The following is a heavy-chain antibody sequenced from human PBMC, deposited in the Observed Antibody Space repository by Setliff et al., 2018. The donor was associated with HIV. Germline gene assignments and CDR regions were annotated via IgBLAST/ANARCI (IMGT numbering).Heavy chain of an antibody. CDR1: GGSISSYY. D-gene: IGHD3-9*01. Sequence: SETLSLTCTVSGGSISSYYWSWIRQPPGKGLEWIGYIYYSGRTNYNPSLKIRVTISIDPSKDHFSLKLRSVSAADTAVYYCARLSPLDWPFDYWGQGTLVTVSS. V-gene: IGHV4-59*08. J-gene: IGHJ4*02. CDR2: IYYSGRT. CDR3: ARLSPLDWPFDY.